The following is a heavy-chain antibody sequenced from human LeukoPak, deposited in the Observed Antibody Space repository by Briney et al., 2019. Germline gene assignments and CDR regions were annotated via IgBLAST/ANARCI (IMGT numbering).Heavy chain of an antibody. CDR3: AKGSARRWFWYFDY. CDR1: GFTFSSYG. V-gene: IGHV3-23*01. Sequence: GGSLRLSCAASGFTFSSYGMSWVRQAPGKGLEWVSVISGSGGSTSYADSVKGRFTIPRDNSKNMLYLQMNSLRAEDTAVYYCAKGSARRWFWYFDYWGQGTLVTVSS. D-gene: IGHD4-23*01. CDR2: ISGSGGST. J-gene: IGHJ4*02.